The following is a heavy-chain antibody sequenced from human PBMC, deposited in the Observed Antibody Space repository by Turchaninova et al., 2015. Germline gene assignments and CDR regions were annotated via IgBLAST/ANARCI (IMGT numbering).Heavy chain of an antibody. CDR2: IRSNVNGGTT. CDR1: GLTFRNLW. Sequence: GVSGLTFRNLWMNWVRQTPGKGLEWIGLIRSNVNGGTTDYTAPVKGRFTISRDDSKNTLFLQMNSLRTDDTGIYYCSTDPPMTCGRYFDLWGRGALVTVSS. D-gene: IGHD1-1*01. CDR3: STDPPMTCGRYFDL. V-gene: IGHV3-15*01. J-gene: IGHJ2*01.